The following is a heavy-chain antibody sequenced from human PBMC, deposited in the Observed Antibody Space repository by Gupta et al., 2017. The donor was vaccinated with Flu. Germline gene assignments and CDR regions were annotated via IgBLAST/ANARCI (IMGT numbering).Heavy chain of an antibody. J-gene: IGHJ6*02. V-gene: IGHV3-21*06. CDR1: EFSFSSYS. CDR3: ARDRGSAPLRLNYMDV. Sequence: EAQLVESGGGLVKPGESLRLSCVASEFSFSSYSMTWVRQAPGKGLEWIASISRASTHIPYADSMRGRFTISRDNARDSLYLDIYSLRAEDTAVYYCARDRGSAPLRLNYMDVWGQGTTVTVSS. CDR2: ISRASTHI. D-gene: IGHD1-1*01.